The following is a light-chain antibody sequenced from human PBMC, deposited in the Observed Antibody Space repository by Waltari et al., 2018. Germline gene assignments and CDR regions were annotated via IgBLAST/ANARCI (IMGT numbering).Light chain of an antibody. CDR3: AVWDERVRGRV. V-gene: IGLV1-47*02. CDR1: TSNIGANL. Sequence: QSVLTQPPSASGTPGQRVTISCSGRTSNIGANLLYWYQQLPGKAPKLLIYNNNQRPSGVPDRFSDSKSGTSASLSISGLRSEDEAEYYCAVWDERVRGRVFGGGTKLTVL. J-gene: IGLJ3*02. CDR2: NNN.